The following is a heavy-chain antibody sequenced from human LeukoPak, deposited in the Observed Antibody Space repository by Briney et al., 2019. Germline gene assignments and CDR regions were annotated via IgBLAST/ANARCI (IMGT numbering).Heavy chain of an antibody. D-gene: IGHD4-17*01. V-gene: IGHV3-30*18. CDR1: GFTFSSYG. Sequence: PGGSLRPSCAASGFTFSSYGMHWTRQAPGKGLEWVAVISYGGSNKYYADSVKGRFTVSRDNSKNTLYLQMNSLRGEDTAVYYCANGEFGGGYYYYGMDVWGKGTTVTVSS. J-gene: IGHJ6*04. CDR3: ANGEFGGGYYYYGMDV. CDR2: ISYGGSNK.